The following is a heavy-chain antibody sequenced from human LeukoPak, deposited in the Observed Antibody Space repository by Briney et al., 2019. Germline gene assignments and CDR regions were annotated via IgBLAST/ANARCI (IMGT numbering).Heavy chain of an antibody. CDR2: IYHSGST. J-gene: IGHJ4*02. CDR3: ASLLVRGNTEDY. CDR1: GGSFSSSNW. Sequence: SETLSLTCAVSGGSFSSSNWCSWVRPPPGKGLEWIGEIYHSGSTNYNPSLKSRVTISVDTSKKQFSLKLSSVTAADTAVYYCASLLVRGNTEDYWGQGTLVTVSS. V-gene: IGHV4-4*02. D-gene: IGHD3-10*01.